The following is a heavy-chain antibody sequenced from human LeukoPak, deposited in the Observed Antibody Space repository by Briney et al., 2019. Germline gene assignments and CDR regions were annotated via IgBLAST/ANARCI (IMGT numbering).Heavy chain of an antibody. CDR1: GFTFSSFA. D-gene: IGHD2-2*01. Sequence: GGSLRLSCAASGFTFSSFAMTWVRQAPGKGLEWVSTISGSGGSKYYADSVKGRFTISRDNSKNTLYLQMNSLGAEDTAVYYCAKGIRVLDYWGQGTLVTVSS. CDR3: AKGIRVLDY. CDR2: ISGSGGSK. V-gene: IGHV3-23*01. J-gene: IGHJ4*02.